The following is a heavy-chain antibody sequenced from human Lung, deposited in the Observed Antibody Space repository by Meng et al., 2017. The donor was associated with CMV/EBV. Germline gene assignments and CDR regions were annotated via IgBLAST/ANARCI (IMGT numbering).Heavy chain of an antibody. V-gene: IGHV3-21*01. CDR2: ISSSSSYI. CDR3: ARDGRLDP. D-gene: IGHD1-26*01. Sequence: LGESGGGLVTPGGSISISCAALGFTFSSYSMTWVRQAPGKGLEWVSSISSSSSYIYYADSVKGRFTISRDNAKNSLYLQMNSLRAEDTAVYYCARDGRLDPWGQGTLVTVSS. J-gene: IGHJ5*02. CDR1: GFTFSSYS.